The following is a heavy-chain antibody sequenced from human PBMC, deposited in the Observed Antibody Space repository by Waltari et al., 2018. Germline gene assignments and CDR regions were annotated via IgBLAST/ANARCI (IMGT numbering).Heavy chain of an antibody. CDR1: GFIFNNYT. CDR2: VSGRSSYI. J-gene: IGHJ4*02. CDR3: ARGPMVVAPTLVDN. Sequence: LVESGGGLVKPGGSLSLSCSVSGFIFNNYTLIWVRQAPGQGLEWVASVSGRSSYIFYGDSVKGRFLISRDNSQNSLYLQMNRLRAGDTGVYYCARGPMVVAPTLVDNWGQGTLVTVSS. V-gene: IGHV3-21*06. D-gene: IGHD2-21*01.